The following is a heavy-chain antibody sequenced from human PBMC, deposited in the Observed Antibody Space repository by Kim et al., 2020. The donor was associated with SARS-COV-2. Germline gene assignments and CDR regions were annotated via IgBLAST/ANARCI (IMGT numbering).Heavy chain of an antibody. D-gene: IGHD3-10*01. Sequence: SVKVSCKASGGTFSSYAISWVRQATGQGLEWMGGIIPIFGTANYAQKFQGRVTITADESTSTAYMELSSLRSEDTAVYYCARDSYSPINWFDPWGQGTLVTVSS. CDR1: GGTFSSYA. CDR3: ARDSYSPINWFDP. V-gene: IGHV1-69*13. J-gene: IGHJ5*02. CDR2: IIPIFGTA.